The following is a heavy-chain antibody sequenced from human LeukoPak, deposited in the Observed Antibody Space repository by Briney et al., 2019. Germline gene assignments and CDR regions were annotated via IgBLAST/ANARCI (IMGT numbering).Heavy chain of an antibody. CDR2: ISGSGGST. CDR3: AKDREYAYYDILTGYGY. J-gene: IGHJ4*02. D-gene: IGHD3-9*01. V-gene: IGHV3-23*01. CDR1: GFTFSSYA. Sequence: PGGSLRLSCAASGFTFSSYAMGWVRQAPGKGLEWVSAISGSGGSTYYADSVKGRFTISRDNSKNTLYLQMNSLRAEDTAVYYCAKDREYAYYDILTGYGYWGQGTLVTVSS.